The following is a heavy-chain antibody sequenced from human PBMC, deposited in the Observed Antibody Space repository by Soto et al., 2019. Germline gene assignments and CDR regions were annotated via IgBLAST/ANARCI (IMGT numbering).Heavy chain of an antibody. CDR3: ARGGHRSSFDS. CDR1: GGSISSSDYS. D-gene: IGHD6-13*01. J-gene: IGHJ4*01. Sequence: QVQLQESGPGLVKPSQTLSLTCTVSGGSISSSDYSWSWIRQHPGKALEWIGYIYDSGSTYYNPSLKNRLTISLDTSKKQFSLRLSSVTAADTAVYFCARGGHRSSFDSWGQGTLVTVSS. V-gene: IGHV4-31*03. CDR2: IYDSGST.